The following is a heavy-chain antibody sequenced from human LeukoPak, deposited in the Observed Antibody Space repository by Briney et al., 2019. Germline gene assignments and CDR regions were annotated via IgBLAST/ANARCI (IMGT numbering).Heavy chain of an antibody. Sequence: ASVKVSCKASGYTFTSYDINWVRQATGQGLEWMGRMSPKSGNRGYAQKFQGRVTITRNTPISTAYMELSSLRSEDTAVYYCARGLEVDWDNPSGAGDYWGPGTLVTVSS. CDR1: GYTFTSYD. J-gene: IGHJ4*02. V-gene: IGHV1-8*03. CDR2: MSPKSGNR. CDR3: ARGLEVDWDNPSGAGDY. D-gene: IGHD1-1*01.